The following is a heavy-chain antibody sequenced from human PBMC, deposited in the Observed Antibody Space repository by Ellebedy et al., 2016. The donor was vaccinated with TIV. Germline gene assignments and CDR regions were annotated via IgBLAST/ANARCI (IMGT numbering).Heavy chain of an antibody. D-gene: IGHD2/OR15-2a*01. CDR2: INHSGST. J-gene: IGHJ6*02. CDR3: ARGRRSALLSYGMDV. CDR1: GGSFSGYY. Sequence: SETLSLTCAVYGGSFSGYYWSWIRQPPGKGLEWIGEINHSGSTNYNPSLKSRVTISVDTSKNQFSLKLSSVTAADTAVYYCARGRRSALLSYGMDVWGQGTTVTVSS. V-gene: IGHV4-34*01.